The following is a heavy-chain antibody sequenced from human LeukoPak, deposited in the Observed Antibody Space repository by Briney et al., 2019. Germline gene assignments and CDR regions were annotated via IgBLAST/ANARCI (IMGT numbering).Heavy chain of an antibody. D-gene: IGHD3-22*01. CDR2: INHSGST. CDR3: ARGGYGSGYFFDY. Sequence: SETLSLTCAVYGGSFSGYYWSWIRQPPGKGLEWIGEINHSGSTNYNPSLKSQVTISVDTSKNQFSLKLSSVTAADTAVYYCARGGYGSGYFFDYWGQGTLVTVSS. V-gene: IGHV4-34*01. J-gene: IGHJ4*02. CDR1: GGSFSGYY.